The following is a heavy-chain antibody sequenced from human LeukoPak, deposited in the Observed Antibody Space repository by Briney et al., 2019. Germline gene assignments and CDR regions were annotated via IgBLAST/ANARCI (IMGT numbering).Heavy chain of an antibody. V-gene: IGHV4-59*01. Sequence: SETLSLTCTVSGGSISNYWWSWIRQPPGKGLEWIGYVFNSGGTNYNPSLKSRVTISVDTSKKQFSLKLSSVTAADTAVYYCARGYSSSWNYFDYWGQGTLVTVSS. J-gene: IGHJ4*02. CDR3: ARGYSSSWNYFDY. CDR2: VFNSGGT. D-gene: IGHD6-13*01. CDR1: GGSISNYW.